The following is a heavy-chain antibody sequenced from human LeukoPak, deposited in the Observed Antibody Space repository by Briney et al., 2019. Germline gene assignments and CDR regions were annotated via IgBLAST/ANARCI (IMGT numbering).Heavy chain of an antibody. V-gene: IGHV5-51*01. Sequence: GESLQISCKGSGYRFTNYWISWVRQMPGKGLEWMGIIHPGDSDTRYSPSFEGQVTISADKSISTAYLQWSSLKASDTAMYYCASTRSWHRYGYGYWGQGTLVTVSS. CDR2: IHPGDSDT. D-gene: IGHD5-18*01. J-gene: IGHJ4*02. CDR3: ASTRSWHRYGYGY. CDR1: GYRFTNYW.